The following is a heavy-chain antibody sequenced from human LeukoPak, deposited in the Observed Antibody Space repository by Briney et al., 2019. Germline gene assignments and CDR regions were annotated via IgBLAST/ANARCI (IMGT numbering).Heavy chain of an antibody. CDR3: ARERVTMIVVVGTSPDAFDI. V-gene: IGHV1-2*06. J-gene: IGHJ3*02. Sequence: GASVKVSCKASGYTFTGYYMHWVRQAPGQGLEWMGRINPNSGGTNYAQKFQGRVTMTRDTSISTAYMELSSLRSEDTAVYYCARERVTMIVVVGTSPDAFDIWGQGTMVTVSS. CDR2: INPNSGGT. CDR1: GYTFTGYY. D-gene: IGHD3-22*01.